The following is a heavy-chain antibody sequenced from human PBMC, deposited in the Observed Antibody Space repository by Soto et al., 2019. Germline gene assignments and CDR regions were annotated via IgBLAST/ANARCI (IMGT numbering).Heavy chain of an antibody. Sequence: SETLSLTCAVSGGSISSSNWWSWVRQPPGKGLEWIGEIYHSGSTNYNPSLKSRVTISVDKSKNQFSLKLSSVTAADTAVYYCARVVLVPAANNWFDPWGQGTLVTVSS. CDR1: GGSISSSNW. CDR2: IYHSGST. J-gene: IGHJ5*02. CDR3: ARVVLVPAANNWFDP. D-gene: IGHD2-2*01. V-gene: IGHV4-4*02.